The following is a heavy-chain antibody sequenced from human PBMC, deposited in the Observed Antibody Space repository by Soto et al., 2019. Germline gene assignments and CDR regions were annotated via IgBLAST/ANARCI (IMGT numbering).Heavy chain of an antibody. D-gene: IGHD5-12*01. V-gene: IGHV1-18*01. CDR2: ISAYNGNT. J-gene: IGHJ6*03. CDR1: GYTFTSYG. CDR3: ARGRRDDFWVATPRYYYYYMDV. Sequence: ASVKVSCKASGYTFTSYGISWVRQAPGQGLEWMGWISAYNGNTNYAQKLQGRVTMTTDTSTSTAYMELRSLRSDDTAVYYCARGRRDDFWVATPRYYYYYMDVWGKGTTVTVSS.